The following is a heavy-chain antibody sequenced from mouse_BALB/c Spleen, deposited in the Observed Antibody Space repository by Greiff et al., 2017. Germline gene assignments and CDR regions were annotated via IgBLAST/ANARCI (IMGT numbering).Heavy chain of an antibody. V-gene: IGHV1-7*01. CDR2: INPSTGYT. CDR1: GYTFTSYW. Sequence: QVQLQQSGAELAKPGASVKMSCKASGYTFTSYWMHWVKQRPGQGLEWIGYINPSTGYTEYNQKFKDKATLTADKSSSTAYMQLSSLTSEDSGVYYCGRDPRMDYWGQGTLVTVSA. CDR3: GRDPRMDY. J-gene: IGHJ3*01. D-gene: IGHD2-3*01.